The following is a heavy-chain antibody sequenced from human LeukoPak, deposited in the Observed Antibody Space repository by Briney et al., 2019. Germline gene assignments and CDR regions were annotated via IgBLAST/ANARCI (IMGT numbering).Heavy chain of an antibody. D-gene: IGHD3-16*02. CDR3: ARVVFGGVIVNYFDY. J-gene: IGHJ4*02. Sequence: SETLPLTCAVSGYSISSGYYWGWIRQPPGKGLEWIGSIYHSGSTYYNPSLKSRVTISVDTSKNQFSLKLSSVTAADTAVYYCARVVFGGVIVNYFDYWGQGTLVTVSS. CDR2: IYHSGST. V-gene: IGHV4-38-2*01. CDR1: GYSISSGYY.